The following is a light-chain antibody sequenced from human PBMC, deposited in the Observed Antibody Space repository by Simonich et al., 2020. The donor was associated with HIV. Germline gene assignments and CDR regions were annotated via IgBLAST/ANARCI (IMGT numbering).Light chain of an antibody. J-gene: IGKJ1*01. Sequence: EIVLTQSPATLSLSPGERATLSCRASQSVSSYVAWYQQKPGQAPRLLIYGASSRATGIPDRFSGSGSGTDFTLTISRLEPEDFAVYYCQQYGSSPRTFGQGTKVEIK. CDR3: QQYGSSPRT. CDR2: GAS. CDR1: QSVSSY. V-gene: IGKV3-20*01.